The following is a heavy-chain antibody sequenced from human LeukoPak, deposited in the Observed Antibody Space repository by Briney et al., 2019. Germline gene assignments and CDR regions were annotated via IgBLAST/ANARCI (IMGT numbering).Heavy chain of an antibody. CDR1: GFTFSNYA. J-gene: IGHJ4*02. CDR3: AKDGGYGSGSYYPDY. CDR2: ISSSGGST. Sequence: GGSLRLSCAASGFTFSNYAMSWVRQAPGKGLEWVSAISSSGGSTYYADSVKGRFTVSRDNSKNTLYLQMNSLRADDTAVYYCAKDGGYGSGSYYPDYWGQGTLVTVSS. V-gene: IGHV3-23*01. D-gene: IGHD3-10*01.